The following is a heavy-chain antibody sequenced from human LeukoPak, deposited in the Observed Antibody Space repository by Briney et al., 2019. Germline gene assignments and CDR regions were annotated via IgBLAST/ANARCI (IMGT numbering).Heavy chain of an antibody. CDR2: TSNDGRDK. V-gene: IGHV3-30-3*01. J-gene: IGHJ4*02. CDR1: GFTFSSYA. D-gene: IGHD6-19*01. CDR3: ARDPGSHNSSGWYDY. Sequence: GGSLRLSCAASGFTFSSYALHWVRQAPGKGLEWVAVTSNDGRDKHHADSVRGRFTVSRDNSKNTLYLQMNSLRVEDTAVYYCARDPGSHNSSGWYDYWGQGTLVTVSS.